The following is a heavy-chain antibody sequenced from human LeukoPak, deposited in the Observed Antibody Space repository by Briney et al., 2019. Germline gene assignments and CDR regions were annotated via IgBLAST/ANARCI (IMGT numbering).Heavy chain of an antibody. CDR2: MNPNSGNT. J-gene: IGHJ3*02. CDR3: ARASDPVWGSYRFDAFDI. V-gene: IGHV1-8*01. CDR1: GYTFTSYD. Sequence: ASVKVSCKASGYTFTSYDINWVRQATGQGLEWMGWMNPNSGNTGYAQKFQGRVTMTRNTSISTAYMELSSLRLEDTAVYYCARASDPVWGSYRFDAFDIWGQGTMVTVSS. D-gene: IGHD3-16*02.